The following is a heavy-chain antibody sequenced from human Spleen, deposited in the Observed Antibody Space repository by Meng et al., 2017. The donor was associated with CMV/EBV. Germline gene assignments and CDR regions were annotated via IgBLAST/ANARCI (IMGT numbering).Heavy chain of an antibody. J-gene: IGHJ6*02. CDR1: GFTFSTYS. V-gene: IGHV3-21*01. D-gene: IGHD3-16*01. Sequence: GESLKISCAASGFTFSTYSMNWVRQAPGKGLEWVASISSSRSYIYYADSLRGRFTISRDNSKDSLYLQMNSLRADDTAVYYCARAMLPLRLRIVTYGMDVWGRGTTVTVSS. CDR2: ISSSRSYI. CDR3: ARAMLPLRLRIVTYGMDV.